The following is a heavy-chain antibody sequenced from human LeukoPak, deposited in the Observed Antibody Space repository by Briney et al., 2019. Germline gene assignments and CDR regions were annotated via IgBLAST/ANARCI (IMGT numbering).Heavy chain of an antibody. V-gene: IGHV1-46*01. CDR2: INPSGGST. CDR3: ARGFHCGGDCYFPPGAFDI. J-gene: IGHJ3*02. Sequence: ASVKVSCKASGYTFTSYYMHWVRQAPGQGLEWMGIINPSGGSTSYAQKSQGRVTMTRDTSTSTVYMELSSLRSEDTAVYYCARGFHCGGDCYFPPGAFDIWGQGTMVTVSS. D-gene: IGHD2-21*01. CDR1: GYTFTSYY.